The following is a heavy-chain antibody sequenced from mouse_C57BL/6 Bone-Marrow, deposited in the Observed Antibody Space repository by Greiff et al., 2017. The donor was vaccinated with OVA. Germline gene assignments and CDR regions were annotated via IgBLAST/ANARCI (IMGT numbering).Heavy chain of an antibody. D-gene: IGHD1-1*01. V-gene: IGHV5-6*01. J-gene: IGHJ3*01. CDR3: ARGCTTVVATPFAY. CDR2: ISSGGSYT. Sequence: EVQRVESGGDLVKPGGSLKLSCAASGFTFSSYGMSWVRQTPDKRLEWVATISSGGSYTYYPDSVKGRFTISRDHAKNTLYLQMSSLKSEDTAMYYCARGCTTVVATPFAYWGQGTLVTVSA. CDR1: GFTFSSYG.